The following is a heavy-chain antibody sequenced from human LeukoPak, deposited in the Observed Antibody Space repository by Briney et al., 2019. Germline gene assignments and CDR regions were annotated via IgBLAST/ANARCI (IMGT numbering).Heavy chain of an antibody. D-gene: IGHD2-15*01. J-gene: IGHJ5*02. CDR1: GFTFTSYS. V-gene: IGHV3-23*01. CDR3: AKDGVFSYCSGGSCYFNWFDP. CDR2: ISGSGGST. Sequence: GGSLRLSCAASGFTFTSYSMNWVRQAPGKGLEWVSAISGSGGSTYYADSVKGRFTISRDNSKNTLYLQMNSLRAEDTAVYYCAKDGVFSYCSGGSCYFNWFDPWGQGTLVTVSS.